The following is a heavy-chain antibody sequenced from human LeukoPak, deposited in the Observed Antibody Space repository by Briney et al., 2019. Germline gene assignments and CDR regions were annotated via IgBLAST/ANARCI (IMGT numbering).Heavy chain of an antibody. CDR3: ARGRGMGRSYYYYMDV. D-gene: IGHD6-13*01. J-gene: IGHJ6*03. Sequence: ASVKVSCKASGYTFTSYGISGVRQAPGQGLEWMGWISAYNGNTNYAQKLQGRVTMTTDTSTSTAYMELRSLRSDDTAVYYCARGRGMGRSYYYYMDVWGKGTTVTVSS. V-gene: IGHV1-18*01. CDR2: ISAYNGNT. CDR1: GYTFTSYG.